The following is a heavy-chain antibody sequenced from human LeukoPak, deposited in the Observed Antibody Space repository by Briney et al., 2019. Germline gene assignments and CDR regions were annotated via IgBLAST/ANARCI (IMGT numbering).Heavy chain of an antibody. V-gene: IGHV4-34*01. CDR2: INHSGST. CDR1: GGSFSGYY. CDR3: ARVRFLEWLPSKYYFDY. D-gene: IGHD3-3*01. J-gene: IGHJ4*02. Sequence: SETLSLTCAVYGGSFSGYYWSWIRQPPGKGLEWIGEINHSGSTNYNPSLKSRVTISVDTSKSQFSLKLSSVTAADTAVYYCARVRFLEWLPSKYYFDYWGQGTLVTVSS.